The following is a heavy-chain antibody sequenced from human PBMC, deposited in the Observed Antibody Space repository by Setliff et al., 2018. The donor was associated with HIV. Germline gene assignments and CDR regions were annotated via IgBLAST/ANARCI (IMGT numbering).Heavy chain of an antibody. D-gene: IGHD3-22*01. CDR2: ISYTGST. CDR1: GGSINRSNYY. Sequence: PSETLSLTCTVPGGSINRSNYYWGWIRQPPGKGLEWIGTISYTGSTYYDPSLKSRVTISLDTSKNQFFLKLSSATAADTAVYYCARSRLHYYDSSGYYPSYFDYWGQGTLVTVSS. J-gene: IGHJ4*02. CDR3: ARSRLHYYDSSGYYPSYFDY. V-gene: IGHV4-39*01.